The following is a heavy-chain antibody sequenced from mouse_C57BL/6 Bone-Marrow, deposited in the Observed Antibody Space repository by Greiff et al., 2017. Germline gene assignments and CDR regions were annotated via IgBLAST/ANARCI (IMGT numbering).Heavy chain of an antibody. CDR1: GYAFSSYW. D-gene: IGHD1-1*01. J-gene: IGHJ3*01. CDR2: IYPGDGDT. V-gene: IGHV1-80*01. Sequence: QVQLKESGAELVKPGASVKISCKASGYAFSSYWMNWVKQRPGTGLEWIGQIYPGDGDTNYNGKFKGKATLTADKSSSTAYMQLSSLTSEDSAVYFCARGGSYYYGSSSWFAYWGQGTLVTVSA. CDR3: ARGGSYYYGSSSWFAY.